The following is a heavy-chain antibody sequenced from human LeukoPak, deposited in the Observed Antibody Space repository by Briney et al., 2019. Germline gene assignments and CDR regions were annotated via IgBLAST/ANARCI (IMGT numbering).Heavy chain of an antibody. CDR2: ISAYNGNT. J-gene: IGHJ4*02. D-gene: IGHD4-17*01. CDR1: GYTLTSYG. V-gene: IGHV1-18*01. Sequence: ASVKVSCKASGYTLTSYGISWVRQAPGQGLEWMGWISAYNGNTNYAQKLQGRVTTTTDTSTSTAYMELRSLRSDDTAVYYCARNVHGDYDDYWGQGTLVTVSS. CDR3: ARNVHGDYDDY.